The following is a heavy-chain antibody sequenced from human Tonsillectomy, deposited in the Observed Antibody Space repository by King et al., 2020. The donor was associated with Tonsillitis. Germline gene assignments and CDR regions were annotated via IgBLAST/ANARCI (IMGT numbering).Heavy chain of an antibody. CDR3: ARIKVGPSGSASYVYYGMDI. V-gene: IGHV2-70*13. D-gene: IGHD1-26*01. CDR1: GFSLRSSGMC. CDR2: IDWDEEQ. J-gene: IGHJ6*02. Sequence: VTLKESGPALVKPTQTLILTCTFSGFSLRSSGMCVSWIRQAPGKAPEWLARIDWDEEQHYSPSLQTRLTIPKVTSGNQVTLIMTNMDPVDTATYYCARIKVGPSGSASYVYYGMDIWGQGTPVTVSS.